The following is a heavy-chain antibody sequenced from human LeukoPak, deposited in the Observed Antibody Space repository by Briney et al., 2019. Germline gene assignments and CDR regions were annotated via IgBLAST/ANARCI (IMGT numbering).Heavy chain of an antibody. D-gene: IGHD4-17*01. CDR1: GGTFSSYA. J-gene: IGHJ3*02. Sequence: ASVKVSCKASGGTFSSYAISWVRQATGQGLEWMGWMNPNSGNTGYAQKFQGRVTMTRNTSISTAYMELSSLRSEDTAVYYCARVPRLRRLAFDIWGQGTMVTVSS. V-gene: IGHV1-8*02. CDR3: ARVPRLRRLAFDI. CDR2: MNPNSGNT.